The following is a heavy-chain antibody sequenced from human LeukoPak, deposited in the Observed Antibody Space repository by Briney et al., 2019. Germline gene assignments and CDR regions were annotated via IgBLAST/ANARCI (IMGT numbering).Heavy chain of an antibody. CDR1: GFTFSSYA. V-gene: IGHV3-23*01. CDR3: AKTRPWEWELQSDYFDY. CDR2: ISGSGGST. Sequence: RPGGSLRLSCAASGFTFSSYAMSWVRQAPGKGLEWVSAISGSGGSTYYADSVKGRFTISRDNSKNTLYLQMNSLRAEDTAVYYCAKTRPWEWELQSDYFDYWGQGTLVTVSS. D-gene: IGHD1-26*01. J-gene: IGHJ4*02.